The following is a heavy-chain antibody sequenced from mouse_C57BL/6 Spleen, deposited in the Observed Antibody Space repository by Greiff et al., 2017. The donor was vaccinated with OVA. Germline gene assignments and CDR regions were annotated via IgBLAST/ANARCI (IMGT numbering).Heavy chain of an antibody. V-gene: IGHV1-5*01. CDR2: IYPGNRDT. CDR1: GYTFTSYW. CDR3: TREQLRLNYFDY. D-gene: IGHD3-2*02. J-gene: IGHJ2*01. Sequence: EVQLQQSGTVLARPGASVKMSCKTSGYTFTSYWMHWVKQRPGQGLEWIGAIYPGNRDTSYNQKFKGKAKLTAVTSASTAYMELSSLTNEDSAVYYCTREQLRLNYFDYWGQGTTLTVSS.